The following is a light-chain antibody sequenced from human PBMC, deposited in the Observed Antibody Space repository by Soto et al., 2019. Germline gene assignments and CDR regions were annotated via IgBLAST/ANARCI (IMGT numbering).Light chain of an antibody. CDR3: QQYGVSPYT. V-gene: IGKV3-20*01. CDR2: AAS. Sequence: EIVLTQSPGTLSLSPGERATLSCRASQTVGNGHLAWYQQKPGQGPSLLIFAASSRATGIPDRCNGSGSGTDFTLTISRLEPEDFAVYHYQQYGVSPYTFGQGTKLEIK. CDR1: QTVGNGH. J-gene: IGKJ2*01.